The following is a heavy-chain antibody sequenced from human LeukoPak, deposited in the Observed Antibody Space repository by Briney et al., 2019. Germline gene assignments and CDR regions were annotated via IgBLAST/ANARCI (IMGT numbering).Heavy chain of an antibody. D-gene: IGHD3-16*01. CDR1: GFTFSSYA. J-gene: IGHJ4*02. CDR3: AKGFWGVDYFDY. V-gene: IGHV3-23*01. CDR2: ISSTAGGRT. Sequence: QSGGSLRLSCAASGFTFSSYAMSWFRQAPGKGLEWVSAISSTAGGRTYYADSVKGRFSISRDNGKNALYLQMNSLRAEDTAVYYCAKGFWGVDYFDYWGQGTLVTVSS.